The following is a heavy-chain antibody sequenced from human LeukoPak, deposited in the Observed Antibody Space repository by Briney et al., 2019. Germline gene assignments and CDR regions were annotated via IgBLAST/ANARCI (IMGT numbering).Heavy chain of an antibody. CDR2: IGIRGDT. J-gene: IGHJ4*02. CDR3: ARGGIQVSGVDEFDY. V-gene: IGHV3-13*01. CDR1: GFTFIDYD. Sequence: GGSLRLSCAASGFTFIDYDMHWVRQVIGKGLEWVSAIGIRGDTHYSGSVKGRFTISRENAESSLYLQMNSLRAEDTAVYYCARGGIQVSGVDEFDYWGQGTLVTVSS. D-gene: IGHD5/OR15-5a*01.